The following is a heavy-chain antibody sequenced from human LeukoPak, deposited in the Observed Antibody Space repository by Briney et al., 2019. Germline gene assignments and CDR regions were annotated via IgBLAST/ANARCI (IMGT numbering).Heavy chain of an antibody. Sequence: GASVKVSCKTSGYTFSTYEINWVRQAAGQGLEWMGWMHPNSGDTDYAQKFQRRVTMTRDTSINTVYMELSSLRSEDTAVYYCTRGPRNDPWGQGTLVTVSS. CDR3: TRGPRNDP. J-gene: IGHJ5*02. CDR1: GYTFSTYE. V-gene: IGHV1-8*01. D-gene: IGHD1-14*01. CDR2: MHPNSGDT.